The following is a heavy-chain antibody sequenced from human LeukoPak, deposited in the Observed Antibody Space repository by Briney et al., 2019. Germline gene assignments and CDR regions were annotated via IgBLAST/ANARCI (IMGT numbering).Heavy chain of an antibody. CDR1: GGSISSYY. Sequence: SETLSLTCTVSGGSISSYYWSWIRQPAGKGLEWIGRIYTSGSTNYNPSLKSRVTISVDTSKNQFSLKLSSVTAADTAVYYCARHVGNSGSGSYLTYFDYWGQGTLVTVSS. CDR3: ARHVGNSGSGSYLTYFDY. D-gene: IGHD3-10*01. CDR2: IYTSGST. J-gene: IGHJ4*02. V-gene: IGHV4-4*07.